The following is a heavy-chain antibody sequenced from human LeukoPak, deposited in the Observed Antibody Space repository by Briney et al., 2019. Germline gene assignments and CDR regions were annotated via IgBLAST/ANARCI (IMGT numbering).Heavy chain of an antibody. CDR3: AKGHGNNWDLTDPGLDV. V-gene: IGHV3-23*01. Sequence: GGSLRLSCAASGFTFDSYAMSWVRQAPGKGLEWVSAIIDSGVRTYYADSVKGRFTISRDYSKFTLYLQMNSLRAEDTAVYYCAKGHGNNWDLTDPGLDVWGQGTTVTVSS. CDR1: GFTFDSYA. D-gene: IGHD1-1*01. J-gene: IGHJ6*02. CDR2: IIDSGVRT.